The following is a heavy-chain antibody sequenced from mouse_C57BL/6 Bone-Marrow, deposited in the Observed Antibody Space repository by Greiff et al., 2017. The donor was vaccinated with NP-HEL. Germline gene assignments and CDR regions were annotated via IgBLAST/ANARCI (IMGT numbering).Heavy chain of an antibody. CDR3: ASLYYYGSSWYFDV. Sequence: VQRVESGAELARPGASVKLSCKASGYTFTSYGISWVKQRTGQGLEWIGEIYPRSGNTYYNEKLKGKATLTADKSSSTAYMELRSLTSEDSAVYFCASLYYYGSSWYFDVWGTGTTVTVSS. CDR1: GYTFTSYG. D-gene: IGHD1-1*01. J-gene: IGHJ1*03. CDR2: IYPRSGNT. V-gene: IGHV1-81*01.